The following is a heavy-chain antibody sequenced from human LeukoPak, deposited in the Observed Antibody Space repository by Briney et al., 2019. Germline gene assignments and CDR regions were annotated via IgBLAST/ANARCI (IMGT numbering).Heavy chain of an antibody. CDR2: IYYSVTT. J-gene: IGHJ5*02. D-gene: IGHD1-7*01. CDR3: ARWGVTGTTGFDP. V-gene: IGHV4-34*01. Sequence: PSETLSLTCAVYGGSFSGYYWSWIRQPPGKGLEWIGSIYYSVTTYYNPSLKSRVTISVDTSKNQFSLKLNSVTAADTAVYYCARWGVTGTTGFDPWGQGTLVTVSS. CDR1: GGSFSGYY.